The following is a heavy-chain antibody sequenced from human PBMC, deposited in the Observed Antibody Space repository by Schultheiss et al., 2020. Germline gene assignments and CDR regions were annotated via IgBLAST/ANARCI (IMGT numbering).Heavy chain of an antibody. CDR3: ARGPSYANLYYGVDV. J-gene: IGHJ6*02. D-gene: IGHD1-1*01. V-gene: IGHV4-59*01. Sequence: SETLSLTCSVSGGSISSYYWSWIRQPPGKGLEWIGYIYYTGSTNYNPSLKSRVSISVDTSKNQFSLRLNSVTAADTAVYYCARGPSYANLYYGVDVWGQGTTVTVSS. CDR2: IYYTGST. CDR1: GGSISSYY.